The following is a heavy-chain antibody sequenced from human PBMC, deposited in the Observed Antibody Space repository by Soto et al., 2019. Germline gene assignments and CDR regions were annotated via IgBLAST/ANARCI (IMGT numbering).Heavy chain of an antibody. D-gene: IGHD3-3*01. CDR3: ARSGGGGYDFWSGYIDDYGMDV. Sequence: GESLKISCKGSGYSFTSYWIGWVRQMPGKGLEWMGIIYPGDSDTRYSPSFQGQVTISADKSISTAYLQWSSLKASDTAMYYCARSGGGGYDFWSGYIDDYGMDVWGQGTTVTVSS. J-gene: IGHJ6*02. V-gene: IGHV5-51*01. CDR2: IYPGDSDT. CDR1: GYSFTSYW.